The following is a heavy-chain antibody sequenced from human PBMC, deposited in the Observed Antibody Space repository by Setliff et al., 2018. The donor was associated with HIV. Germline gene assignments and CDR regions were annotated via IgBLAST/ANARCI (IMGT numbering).Heavy chain of an antibody. V-gene: IGHV3-53*01. CDR3: AKCSGFYDY. J-gene: IGHJ4*02. CDR2: IYTGGTT. Sequence: LRLSCAVSGFTVSDNYMTWVRQTPGEGLEWVSLIYTGGTTYYADSVKGRFTIPRDSSENTLYLQMDSLRVEDTAVYYCAKCSGFYDYWGQGTLVTVSS. D-gene: IGHD3-22*01. CDR1: GFTVSDNY.